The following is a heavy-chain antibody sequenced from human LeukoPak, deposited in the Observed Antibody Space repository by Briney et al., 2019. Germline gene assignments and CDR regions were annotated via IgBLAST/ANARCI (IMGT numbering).Heavy chain of an antibody. J-gene: IGHJ5*02. D-gene: IGHD3-9*01. CDR2: IKTDGSEK. CDR3: ARDYTGYFP. V-gene: IGHV3-7*03. Sequence: QPGGSLRLSCEASGFTFSSYWMSWVRQASGKGLEWVANIKTDGSEKYYVDSVKGRFTISRDNAKNSLYLQMNSLRAEDAAVYYCARDYTGYFPWGQGTLVIVSS. CDR1: GFTFSSYW.